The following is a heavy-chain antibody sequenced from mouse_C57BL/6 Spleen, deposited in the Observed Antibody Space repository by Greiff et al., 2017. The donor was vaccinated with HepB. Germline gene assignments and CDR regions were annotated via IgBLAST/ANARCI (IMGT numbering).Heavy chain of an antibody. CDR2: IYPGDGDT. V-gene: IGHV1-82*01. CDR3: ARRYYGYDNYAMDY. J-gene: IGHJ4*01. CDR1: GYAFSSSW. D-gene: IGHD2-2*01. Sequence: QVQLQQSGPELVKPGASVKISCKASGYAFSSSWMNWVKQRPGKGLEWIGRIYPGDGDTNYNGKFKGKATLTADKSSSTAYMQLSSLTSEDSAVYFCARRYYGYDNYAMDYWGQGTSVTVAS.